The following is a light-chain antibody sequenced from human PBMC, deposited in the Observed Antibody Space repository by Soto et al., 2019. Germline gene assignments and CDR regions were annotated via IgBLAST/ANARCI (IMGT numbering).Light chain of an antibody. Sequence: DIQMTQSPSTLSASVGDRVTITCRASQSISSWMVWYQQKPGKAPKLLIYKPSTLESGVPSRFSGSGSGTEFTLTISSLQPDDVDTYYCQQQNGYGSWTFGQGTKVEIK. J-gene: IGKJ1*01. CDR3: QQQNGYGSWT. V-gene: IGKV1-5*03. CDR1: QSISSW. CDR2: KPS.